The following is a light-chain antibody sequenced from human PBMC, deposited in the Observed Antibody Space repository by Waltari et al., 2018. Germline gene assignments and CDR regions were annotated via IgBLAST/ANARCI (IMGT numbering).Light chain of an antibody. CDR1: QSISSIY. Sequence: EIVLTQSPGTLSLSPGERATLSCRASQSISSIYLAWYQQKPGQAPRPLIYGASSRATGIPDRFSGGGSGTDFTLTISRLEPEDFAVYYCQQYGSSPLTFGQGTKVEIK. J-gene: IGKJ1*01. CDR2: GAS. CDR3: QQYGSSPLT. V-gene: IGKV3-20*01.